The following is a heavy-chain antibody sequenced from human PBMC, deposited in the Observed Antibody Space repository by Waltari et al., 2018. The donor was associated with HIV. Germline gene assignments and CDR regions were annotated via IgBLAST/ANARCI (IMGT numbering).Heavy chain of an antibody. Sequence: QAQLIQSGPEAKKPGASVKVSCQASGFDFRSYGVNWVRRTPGQGFEWLGWINAYSHNRNYTERRITLTTNTSSNTATLELRSLRPDDTGTYYCARVRGAKWPASYYGMDVWGQGTAVSVSS. V-gene: IGHV1-18*01. CDR1: GFDFRSYG. CDR3: ARVRGAKWPASYYGMDV. J-gene: IGHJ6*02. D-gene: IGHD5-12*01. CDR2: INAYSHNR.